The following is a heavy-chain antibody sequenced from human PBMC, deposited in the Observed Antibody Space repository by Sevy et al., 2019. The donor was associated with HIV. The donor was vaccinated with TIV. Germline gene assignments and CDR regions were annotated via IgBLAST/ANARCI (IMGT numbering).Heavy chain of an antibody. J-gene: IGHJ6*02. CDR3: AKEPVVAHYYYYGMDV. CDR2: ISGSGGST. Sequence: GGSLRLSCAASGFTFSSYAMSWVRQAPGKGLEWVSAISGSGGSTYYADSVKGRFTISRDNSKNTLYLQMNSLRAEDTAVYYCAKEPVVAHYYYYGMDVWGQGTTVTVS. D-gene: IGHD3-22*01. CDR1: GFTFSSYA. V-gene: IGHV3-23*01.